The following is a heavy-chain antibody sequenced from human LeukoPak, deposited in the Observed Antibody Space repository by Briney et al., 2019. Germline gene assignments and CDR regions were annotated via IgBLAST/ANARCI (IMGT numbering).Heavy chain of an antibody. V-gene: IGHV3-7*01. CDR1: GFTFSSSW. CDR2: IKEDGKEK. J-gene: IGHJ4*02. Sequence: GGSLRLSCATSGFTFSSSWMSWVRQAPGKGLECVANIKEDGKEKYYVDSVKGRFTISRDNAKNSLYLQMSSLRAEDTAVYYCARGGRPDYWGQGTLVTVSS. CDR3: ARGGRPDY. D-gene: IGHD3-10*01.